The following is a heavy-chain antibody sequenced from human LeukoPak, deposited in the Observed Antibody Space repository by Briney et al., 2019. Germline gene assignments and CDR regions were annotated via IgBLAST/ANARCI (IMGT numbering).Heavy chain of an antibody. CDR3: AREIGGDFWSGPDNWFDP. D-gene: IGHD3-3*01. V-gene: IGHV4-59*12. CDR2: IYYSGST. Sequence: SETLSLTCTVSGGSISSYYWSWIRQPPGKGLEWIGYIYYSGSTNYNPSLKSRVTISVDTSKNQFSLKLSSVTAADTAVYYCAREIGGDFWSGPDNWFDPWGQGTLVTVSS. CDR1: GGSISSYY. J-gene: IGHJ5*02.